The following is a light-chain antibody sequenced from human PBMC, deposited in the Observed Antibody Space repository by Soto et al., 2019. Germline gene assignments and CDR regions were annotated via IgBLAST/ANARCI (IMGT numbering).Light chain of an antibody. CDR2: DAS. Sequence: EIVMTQSPASLSLSPGERATLSCRASQSVNSFLSWYQQKPGQATRLLIYDASNRASGIPARFSGSGCGTDFIRTISSPAPEDFAVYYRQQYASSRTFGQGTKVDIK. J-gene: IGKJ1*01. V-gene: IGKV3-11*01. CDR3: QQYASSRT. CDR1: QSVNSF.